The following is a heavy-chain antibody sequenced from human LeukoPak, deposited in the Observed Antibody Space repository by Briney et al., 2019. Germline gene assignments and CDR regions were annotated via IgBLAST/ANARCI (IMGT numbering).Heavy chain of an antibody. V-gene: IGHV3-48*04. D-gene: IGHD3-16*01. CDR1: GFTFTGHN. CDR2: VSISSGTI. Sequence: GGSLRLSCAASGFTFTGHNMNWVRQAPGKGLEWISFVSISSGTIYYADTVKGRFSISRDNAKSSLDLQMNSLRAEDAAVYYCARAMSTFGGVRNYFDSWGQGTLVTVSS. CDR3: ARAMSTFGGVRNYFDS. J-gene: IGHJ4*02.